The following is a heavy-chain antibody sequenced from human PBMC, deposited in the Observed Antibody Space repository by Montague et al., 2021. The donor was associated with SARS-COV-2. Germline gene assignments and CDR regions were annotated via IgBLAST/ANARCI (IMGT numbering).Heavy chain of an antibody. CDR2: ISYDGSNK. J-gene: IGHJ6*02. CDR1: GLTFSRYA. Sequence: SLRLSCAASGLTFSRYAMHWVRQAPGKGLEWVAVISYDGSNKYYAASVKGRFTIPRDNSKNTLYLQMNSLRAEDTAVYYCARDGAQYDFWSGYYSSEAIYYYYYGMDVRGQGTTVTVSS. D-gene: IGHD3-3*01. CDR3: ARDGAQYDFWSGYYSSEAIYYYYYGMDV. V-gene: IGHV3-30-3*01.